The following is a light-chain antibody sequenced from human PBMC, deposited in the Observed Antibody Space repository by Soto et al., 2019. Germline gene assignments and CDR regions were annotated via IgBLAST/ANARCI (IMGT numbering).Light chain of an antibody. Sequence: QSVLTQPPSVSGAPGQRVPISCTGSSSNIGAGYDVHWYQQLPGTAPKLLIHGNSNPPSGVPDRFSGSKSGTSASLAITGLQAEDEADYYCQSYDSSLSGYVFGTGTKLTVL. V-gene: IGLV1-40*01. CDR3: QSYDSSLSGYV. J-gene: IGLJ1*01. CDR1: SSNIGAGYD. CDR2: GNS.